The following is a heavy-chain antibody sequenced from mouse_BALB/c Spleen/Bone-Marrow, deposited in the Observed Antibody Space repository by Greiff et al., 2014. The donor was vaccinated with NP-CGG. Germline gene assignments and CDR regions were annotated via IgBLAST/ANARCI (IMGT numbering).Heavy chain of an antibody. J-gene: IGHJ2*01. CDR3: ARYCYGFLDY. CDR1: GFSLTSYG. V-gene: IGHV2-9*02. CDR2: IWAGGST. Sequence: VKLQESGPGLVAPSQSLSITCTVSGFSLTSYGVHWVRQPPGKGLEWLGVIWAGGSTNYNSTLMARLSISKDNSKSQVFLKMNSLQTDDTAMYYCARYCYGFLDYWGQGTTLTVSS. D-gene: IGHD1-2*01.